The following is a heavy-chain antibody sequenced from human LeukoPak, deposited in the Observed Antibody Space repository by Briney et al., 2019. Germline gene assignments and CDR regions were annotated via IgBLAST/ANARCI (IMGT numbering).Heavy chain of an antibody. J-gene: IGHJ4*02. D-gene: IGHD6-25*01. CDR1: TFTGHN. V-gene: IGHV1-2*02. Sequence: GASVTVSCKHTFTGHNIHWLRQAPGPGLEWVGWINPTSGVTNYAQKFQGRVTMTRDTSISTAYMDLSRLTSDDAALYYCAVSVQAAAIPAFDCWGQGTPVTVSP. CDR3: AVSVQAAAIPAFDC. CDR2: INPTSGVT.